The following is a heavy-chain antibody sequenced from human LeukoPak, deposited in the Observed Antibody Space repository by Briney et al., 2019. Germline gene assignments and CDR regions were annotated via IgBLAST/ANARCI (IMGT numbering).Heavy chain of an antibody. V-gene: IGHV3-23*01. Sequence: GGSLRLSCAASGFTLRSSAMSWVRQAPGKGLEWVSAISGDGGTISYAASVRGRFTISRDNARNTLFLQMSSLRAGDTALYYCAKELYGNPSGYWGQGTRVTVSS. CDR2: ISGDGGTI. CDR3: AKELYGNPSGY. CDR1: GFTLRSSA. J-gene: IGHJ4*02. D-gene: IGHD2-8*01.